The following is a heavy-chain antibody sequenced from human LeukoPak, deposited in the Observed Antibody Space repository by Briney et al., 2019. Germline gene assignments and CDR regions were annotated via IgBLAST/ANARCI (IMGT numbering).Heavy chain of an antibody. D-gene: IGHD1-1*01. J-gene: IGHJ4*02. CDR1: GYTFTSYA. CDR3: ARGAGTGTTGYFDY. CDR2: INAGNGNT. V-gene: IGHV1-3*01. Sequence: ASVNVSCKASGYTFTSYAMHWVRQAPGQRLEWMGWINAGNGNTKYSQKFQGRVTITRDTSASTAYMELSSLRSEDTAVYYCARGAGTGTTGYFDYWGQGTLVTVSS.